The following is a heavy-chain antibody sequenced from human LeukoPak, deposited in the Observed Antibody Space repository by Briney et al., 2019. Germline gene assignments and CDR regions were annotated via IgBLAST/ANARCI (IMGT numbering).Heavy chain of an antibody. CDR1: GGSFSGYY. CDR3: ARGQGTVTTH. J-gene: IGHJ4*02. CDR2: INHSGSA. D-gene: IGHD4-17*01. V-gene: IGHV4-34*01. Sequence: SETLSLTCAVSGGSFSGYYWTWIRQPPGKGLEWIGEINHSGSANYNPSLKSRVTISLDTSENHFSLNLSSVTAADTAVYYCARGQGTVTTHWGQGTLVTVSS.